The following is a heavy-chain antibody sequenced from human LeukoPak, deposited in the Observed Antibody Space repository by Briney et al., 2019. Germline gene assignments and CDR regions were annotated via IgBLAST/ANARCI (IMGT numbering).Heavy chain of an antibody. CDR3: ARQTYYSDSSGHPYWYFDL. Sequence: SETLSLTCTVSGVSISSSSYYWGCIRQPPGKGLEWIGTIYYSGSTYYNPSLKSRLTMSVDTSKNQFSLKLSSVTVADTAIYYCARQTYYSDSSGHPYWYFDLWGRGTLVTVSS. CDR1: GVSISSSSYY. V-gene: IGHV4-39*01. CDR2: IYYSGST. D-gene: IGHD3-22*01. J-gene: IGHJ2*01.